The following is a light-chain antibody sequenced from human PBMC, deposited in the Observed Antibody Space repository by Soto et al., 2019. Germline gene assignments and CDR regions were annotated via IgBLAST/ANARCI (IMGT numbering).Light chain of an antibody. CDR1: SGHSSYA. V-gene: IGLV4-69*01. CDR2: LNSDGSH. Sequence: QAVVTQSPSASASLGASVKLTCTLSSGHSSYAIAWHQQQPEKGPRYLMKLNSDGSHSKGDGIPDRFSGSSSGAERYLPLSSLQSEDEADYYCQTWGTGIRVVFGGGTKVTVL. CDR3: QTWGTGIRVV. J-gene: IGLJ2*01.